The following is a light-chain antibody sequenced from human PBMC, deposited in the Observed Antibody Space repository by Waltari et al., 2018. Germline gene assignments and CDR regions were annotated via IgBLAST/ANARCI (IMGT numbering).Light chain of an antibody. Sequence: SYELTQPLSVSVALGQTARITCGGNNNGSKNVHWYQQKPGQAPVLVIYRDSNRPSGIPERFSGSNSGNTATLTISRAQAGDEADYYCQVWDSSTGVFGGGTKLTVL. CDR1: NNGSKN. CDR2: RDS. V-gene: IGLV3-9*01. J-gene: IGLJ2*01. CDR3: QVWDSSTGV.